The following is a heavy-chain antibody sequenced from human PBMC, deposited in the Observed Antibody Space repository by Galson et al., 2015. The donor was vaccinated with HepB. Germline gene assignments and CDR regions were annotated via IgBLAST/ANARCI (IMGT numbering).Heavy chain of an antibody. D-gene: IGHD2-15*01. Sequence: SLRLSCAASGFNFNSHTMNWVRQAPGKGPKWVSSVTGSSSYIYYADSVKGRFTISRDNAKKLLYLQMKSLRADDTAVYYCARETCSGGTCWFDPWGQGTLVTVSS. CDR1: GFNFNSHT. CDR3: ARETCSGGTCWFDP. J-gene: IGHJ5*02. CDR2: VTGSSSYI. V-gene: IGHV3-21*04.